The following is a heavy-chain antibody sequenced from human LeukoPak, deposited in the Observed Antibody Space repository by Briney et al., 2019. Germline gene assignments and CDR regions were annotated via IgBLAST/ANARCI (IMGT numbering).Heavy chain of an antibody. V-gene: IGHV4-38-2*02. CDR3: ARVLGYCSSTSCYSVDWFDP. CDR1: GYSISSGYY. Sequence: TSQTLSLTCTVSGYSISSGYYWGWIRQPPGKGLEWIGSIYHSGSTYYNPSLKSRVTISVDTSKNQFSLKLSSVTAADTAVYYCARVLGYCSSTSCYSVDWFDPWGQGILVTVSS. J-gene: IGHJ5*02. D-gene: IGHD2-2*01. CDR2: IYHSGST.